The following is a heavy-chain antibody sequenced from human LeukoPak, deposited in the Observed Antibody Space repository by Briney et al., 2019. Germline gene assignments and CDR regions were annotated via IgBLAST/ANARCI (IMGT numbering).Heavy chain of an antibody. D-gene: IGHD3-22*01. V-gene: IGHV3-23*01. J-gene: IGHJ4*02. CDR1: GFTFSSYA. CDR3: AKEQYYYDSSGYYYEGGKYYFDY. CDR2: ISGSGGST. Sequence: SGGSLRLSCAASGFTFSSYAMSWVRQAPGKGLEWVSAISGSGGSTYYADSVKGRFTISRDNSKDTLYLQMNSLRADDTAVYYCAKEQYYYDSSGYYYEGGKYYFDYWGQGTLVTVSS.